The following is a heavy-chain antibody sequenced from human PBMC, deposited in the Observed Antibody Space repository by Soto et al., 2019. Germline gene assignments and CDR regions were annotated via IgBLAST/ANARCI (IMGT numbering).Heavy chain of an antibody. CDR1: GDSVSSNSAA. CDR3: ASTGAAGNGAFGN. V-gene: IGHV6-1*01. Sequence: SQTLSLTCAISGDSVSSNSAAWNWIRQSPSRSLEWLGRTYYRSKWYNDYAVSVKSRITINPDTSKNQFSLQLNYVTPEDTAVYSCASTGAAGNGAFGNWGHGTMVTVAS. CDR2: TYYRSKWYN. D-gene: IGHD6-13*01. J-gene: IGHJ3*02.